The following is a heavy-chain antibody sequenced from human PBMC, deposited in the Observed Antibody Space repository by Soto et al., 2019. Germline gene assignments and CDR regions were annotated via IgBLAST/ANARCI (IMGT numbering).Heavy chain of an antibody. V-gene: IGHV1-18*01. D-gene: IGHD1-26*01. J-gene: IGHJ4*02. CDR1: GYTFTSYG. Sequence: QVQVVQSGAEVKKPGASVKVSCKASGYTFTSYGFSWVRQALGQGLEGMGWISANNGNTSYAQKLKGRVTMTTNTSTSTAYMELRSLRFDDTAVYYCARDRGSYALDYWGQGTLVTVSS. CDR2: ISANNGNT. CDR3: ARDRGSYALDY.